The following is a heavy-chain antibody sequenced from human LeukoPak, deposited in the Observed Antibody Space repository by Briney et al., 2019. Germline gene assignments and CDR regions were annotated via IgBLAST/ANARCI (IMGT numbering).Heavy chain of an antibody. J-gene: IGHJ3*02. Sequence: SETLSLTCTVSGGSISSYYWSWIRQPPGKGLEWIGYIYYSGSTNYNPSLKSQVTISVDTSKNQFSLKLSSVTAADTAVYYCASFCSGGSCYSGGDAFDIWGQGTMVTVSS. V-gene: IGHV4-59*01. CDR3: ASFCSGGSCYSGGDAFDI. D-gene: IGHD2-15*01. CDR2: IYYSGST. CDR1: GGSISSYY.